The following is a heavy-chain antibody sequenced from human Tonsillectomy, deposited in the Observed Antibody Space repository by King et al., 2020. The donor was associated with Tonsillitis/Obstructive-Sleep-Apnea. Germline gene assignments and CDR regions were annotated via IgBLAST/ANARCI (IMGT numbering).Heavy chain of an antibody. Sequence: VQLVESGGGLVKPGGSLRLSCAGSGFTFSRFSVNWARQAPGKGLEWVSSISSSGTYIYYADSVKGRFTISRDSATNSLYLQMNSLRAEDTAVYYCAKVTIFHFYMDVWGKGTTVTVSS. CDR2: ISSSGTYI. V-gene: IGHV3-21*01. CDR3: AKVTIFHFYMDV. D-gene: IGHD3-3*01. CDR1: GFTFSRFS. J-gene: IGHJ6*03.